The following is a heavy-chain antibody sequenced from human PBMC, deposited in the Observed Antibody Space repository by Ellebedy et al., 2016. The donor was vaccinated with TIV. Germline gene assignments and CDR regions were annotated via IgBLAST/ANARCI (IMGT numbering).Heavy chain of an antibody. CDR2: INPSSGGT. CDR1: GYSFTGYY. Sequence: AASVKVSCKASGYSFTGYYMHWVRQAPGQGLEWMGWINPSSGGTNYAQKFQGWVTMTRDTSISTAYMELSRLRSDDTAVYYWAREKDPNYYDSSGHGDIDYWGQGTLVSVSS. CDR3: AREKDPNYYDSSGHGDIDY. J-gene: IGHJ4*02. V-gene: IGHV1-2*04. D-gene: IGHD3-22*01.